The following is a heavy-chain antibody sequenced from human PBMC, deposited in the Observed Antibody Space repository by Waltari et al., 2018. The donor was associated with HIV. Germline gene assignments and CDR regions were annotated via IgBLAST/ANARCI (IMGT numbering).Heavy chain of an antibody. CDR3: ASYGDLDAFDI. J-gene: IGHJ3*02. V-gene: IGHV3-53*01. CDR1: GFTVRSTY. Sequence: EVQLVESGGGLIQPGGSLRLSCAAPGFTVRSTYMSWVRQAPGKGLEWVSVIYSGGSTYYADSVKGRFTISRDNSKNTLYLQMNSLRAEDTAVYYCASYGDLDAFDIWGQGTMVTVSS. CDR2: IYSGGST. D-gene: IGHD4-17*01.